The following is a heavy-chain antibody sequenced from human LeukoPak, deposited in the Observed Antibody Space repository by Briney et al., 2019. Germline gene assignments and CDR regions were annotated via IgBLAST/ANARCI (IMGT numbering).Heavy chain of an antibody. Sequence: GGSLRLSCAASGFTFSSYAMSWVRQAPGKGLEWVSAISGSGGSTYYADSVKGRFTISRDNSKNTLYLQMNSLRAEDTAVYYCAKVQYQLLSPGDAFDIWGQGTMVTASS. CDR3: AKVQYQLLSPGDAFDI. J-gene: IGHJ3*02. CDR2: ISGSGGST. CDR1: GFTFSSYA. D-gene: IGHD2-2*01. V-gene: IGHV3-23*01.